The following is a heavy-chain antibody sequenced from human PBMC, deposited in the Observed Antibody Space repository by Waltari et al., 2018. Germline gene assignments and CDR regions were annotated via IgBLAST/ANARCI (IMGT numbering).Heavy chain of an antibody. CDR1: GGSISSGGYS. CDR3: ARVVRSGYSPYYYYMDV. D-gene: IGHD3-3*01. Sequence: QLQLQESGSGLVKPSQTLSLTCAVSGGSISSGGYSWSWIRQPPGKGLEWIGYIYHSGSTYYNPSLKSRVTISVDRSKNQFSLKLSSVTAADTAVYYCARVVRSGYSPYYYYMDVWGKGTTVTVSS. J-gene: IGHJ6*03. CDR2: IYHSGST. V-gene: IGHV4-30-2*01.